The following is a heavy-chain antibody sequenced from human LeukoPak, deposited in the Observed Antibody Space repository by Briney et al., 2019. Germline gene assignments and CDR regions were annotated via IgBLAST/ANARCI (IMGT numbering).Heavy chain of an antibody. J-gene: IGHJ6*02. CDR2: IIPIFGTA. CDR3: ARDGEGVVPAATNYYYYGMDV. V-gene: IGHV1-69*13. Sequence: SVKVSCKASGGTFSSYAISWVRRAPGQGLEWMGGIIPIFGTANYAQKFQGRVTITADESTSTAYMELSSLRSEDTAVYYCARDGEGVVPAATNYYYYGMDVWGQGTTVTVSS. D-gene: IGHD2-2*01. CDR1: GGTFSSYA.